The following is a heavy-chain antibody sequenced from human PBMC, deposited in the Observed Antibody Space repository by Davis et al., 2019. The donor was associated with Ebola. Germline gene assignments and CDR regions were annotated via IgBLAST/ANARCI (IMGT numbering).Heavy chain of an antibody. CDR3: ASADPSYGDYLRYYYYGMDV. CDR2: INPNSGGT. CDR1: GYTFTGYY. J-gene: IGHJ6*02. Sequence: ASVKVSCKASGYTFTGYYMQWVRQAPGQGLEWMGWINPNSGGTNYAQKFQGRVTMTRDTSISTAYMELSSLRSEDTAVYYCASADPSYGDYLRYYYYGMDVWGQGTTVTVSS. V-gene: IGHV1-2*02. D-gene: IGHD4-17*01.